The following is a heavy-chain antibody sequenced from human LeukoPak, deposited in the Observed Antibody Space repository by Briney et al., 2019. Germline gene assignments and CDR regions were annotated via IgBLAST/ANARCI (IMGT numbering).Heavy chain of an antibody. CDR3: AKVLLPYGDYFSFDL. V-gene: IGHV3-23*01. CDR1: GFTFSSYA. D-gene: IGHD4-17*01. CDR2: LSGSGGST. Sequence: GGSLRLSCAASGFTFSSYAMSWVRQAPGKGLEWVSALSGSGGSTYYADSVKGRFTISRDNSKNTLYLQMNSLRAEDTAVYYCAKVLLPYGDYFSFDLWGQGTLVTVSS. J-gene: IGHJ4*02.